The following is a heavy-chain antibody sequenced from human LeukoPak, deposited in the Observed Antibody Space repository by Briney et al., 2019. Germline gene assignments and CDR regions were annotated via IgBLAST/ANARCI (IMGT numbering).Heavy chain of an antibody. CDR2: IYYSGST. CDR3: ARDAYCSSTSCYHFDY. Sequence: SETLSLTCAVSGGSISSSSYYWGWIRQPPGKGLEWIGSIYYSGSTYYNPSLKSRVTMSVDTSKNQFSLKLSSVTAADTAVYYCARDAYCSSTSCYHFDYWGQGTLVTVSS. V-gene: IGHV4-39*07. CDR1: GGSISSSSYY. D-gene: IGHD2-2*01. J-gene: IGHJ4*02.